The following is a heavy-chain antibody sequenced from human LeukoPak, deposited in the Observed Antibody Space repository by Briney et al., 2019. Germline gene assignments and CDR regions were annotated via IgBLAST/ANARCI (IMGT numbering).Heavy chain of an antibody. D-gene: IGHD2-2*01. CDR2: IKQDGSEK. CDR1: GFIFSNYW. CDR3: ARDWWGLGDRNSASRYRLT. V-gene: IGHV3-7*01. J-gene: IGHJ4*02. Sequence: GGSLRLSCAASGFIFSNYWMSWVRQAPGKGLEWVANIKQDGSEKYYVDSVKGRFTISRDNAKNSLYLQMNSLKAEDTAVYYCARDWWGLGDRNSASRYRLTWGQGILVTVSS.